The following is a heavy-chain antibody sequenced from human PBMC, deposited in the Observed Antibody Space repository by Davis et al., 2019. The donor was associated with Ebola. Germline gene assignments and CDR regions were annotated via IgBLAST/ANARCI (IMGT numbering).Heavy chain of an antibody. CDR2: IYTACTT. D-gene: IGHD6-19*01. CDR1: GFSVTSNY. CDR3: ARHYSTVWYHYDYFDY. J-gene: IGHJ4*02. V-gene: IGHV3-66*04. Sequence: GESLKISCAASGFSVTSNYVRWVRQAPGKGLEWVSVIYTACTTRCTDYADSVKGRFIVSRDNSKNTVSLEMNSLRAEDTAVYYCARHYSTVWYHYDYFDYWGQGVLVTVSS.